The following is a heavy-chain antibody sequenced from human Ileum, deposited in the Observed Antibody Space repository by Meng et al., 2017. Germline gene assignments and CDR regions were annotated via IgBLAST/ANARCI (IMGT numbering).Heavy chain of an antibody. V-gene: IGHV3-48*03. Sequence: GGSLRLSCEVSGFIFSSFEMNWVRQAPGKGLEWVSYISNGGGRTIYYAESVKGRFTISRDNAKNSLYLQMSSLRAEDTAIYYCAREAGNLRAFDIWGQGTMVTVSS. CDR2: ISNGGGRTI. CDR3: AREAGNLRAFDI. CDR1: GFIFSSFE. D-gene: IGHD6-13*01. J-gene: IGHJ3*02.